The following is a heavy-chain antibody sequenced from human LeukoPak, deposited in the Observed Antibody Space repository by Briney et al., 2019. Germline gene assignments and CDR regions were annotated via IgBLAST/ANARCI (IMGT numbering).Heavy chain of an antibody. D-gene: IGHD2-2*01. V-gene: IGHV4-39*07. Sequence: SETLSLTCTVSVGSISSSSYYWGWIRQPPGKGLEWIGSIYYSGSPYYNPSLNSRVTISVDTSKNQFSLKLSSVTAADTAVYYCASLYCSSTSCYDYYYYYMDVWGKGTTVTVSS. CDR2: IYYSGSP. CDR1: VGSISSSSYY. CDR3: ASLYCSSTSCYDYYYYYMDV. J-gene: IGHJ6*03.